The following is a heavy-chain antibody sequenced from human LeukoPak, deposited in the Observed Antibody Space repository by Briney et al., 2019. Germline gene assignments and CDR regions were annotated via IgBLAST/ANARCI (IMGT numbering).Heavy chain of an antibody. CDR2: ISSSGSTI. V-gene: IGHV3-11*04. Sequence: PGRSLRLSCAASGFTFSDYYMSWIRQAPGKGLEWVSYISSSGSTIYYADSVKGRFTISRDNAKNSLYLQMNSLRAEDTAVYYCARVPRYGDYAHTIDYWGQGTLVTVSS. J-gene: IGHJ4*02. CDR1: GFTFSDYY. D-gene: IGHD4-17*01. CDR3: ARVPRYGDYAHTIDY.